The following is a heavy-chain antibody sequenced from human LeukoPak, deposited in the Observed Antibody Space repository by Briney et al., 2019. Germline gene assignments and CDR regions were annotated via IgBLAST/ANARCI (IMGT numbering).Heavy chain of an antibody. J-gene: IGHJ4*02. D-gene: IGHD3-9*01. CDR3: ARDDIWDRIFDY. Sequence: PSETLSLTCTVSGGSISSGDYYWSWIRQPPGKGLEWIGYIYYSGSTYYNPSLKSRVTISVDTSKNQLSLKLSSVTAADTAVYYCARDDIWDRIFDYWGQGTLVTVSS. V-gene: IGHV4-30-4*01. CDR1: GGSISSGDYY. CDR2: IYYSGST.